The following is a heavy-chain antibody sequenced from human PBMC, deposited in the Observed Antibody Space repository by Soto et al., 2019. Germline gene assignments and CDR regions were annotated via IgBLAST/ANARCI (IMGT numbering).Heavy chain of an antibody. V-gene: IGHV4-4*07. CDR2: IYSRGDT. J-gene: IGHJ6*02. Sequence: LSLTCSVSGGSMRSYYWNWLRQPAGKGLEWIGRIYSRGDTNYNPSVKSRVTMSVDTSKNEFSLRLNSVIAADTAVYYCAGIGEDVYYGMDVWGQGTTVTVSS. CDR3: AGIGEDVYYGMDV. CDR1: GGSMRSYY. D-gene: IGHD2-21*01.